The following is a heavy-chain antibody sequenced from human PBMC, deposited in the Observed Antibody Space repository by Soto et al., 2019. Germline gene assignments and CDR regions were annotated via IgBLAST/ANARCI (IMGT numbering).Heavy chain of an antibody. Sequence: QVQLVQSGAEVKKPGASVKVSCKASGYTFTSYGVSWVRQAPGQGLEWMGWISAYNGNTNYAQKFQGRVTMTTGTMARIAYMELRSLRSDDTVVYCCGRVLTWVQLGHPELNNFDDWGQGNLVTV. J-gene: IGHJ4*02. V-gene: IGHV1-18*01. CDR2: ISAYNGNT. CDR1: GYTFTSYG. D-gene: IGHD5-18*01. CDR3: GRVLTWVQLGHPELNNFDD.